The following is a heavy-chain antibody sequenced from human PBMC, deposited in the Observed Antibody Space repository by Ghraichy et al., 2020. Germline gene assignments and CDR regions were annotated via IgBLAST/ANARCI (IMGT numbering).Heavy chain of an antibody. V-gene: IGHV3-23*01. Sequence: GGSLRLSCAASAFTFSSYAMTWVRQAPGKGLEWVSTIRGSGSSTYYTDSVKGRFTISRDNSKITLYLQMNSLRAEDTAVYYCAKDRDYYDSSGYYFNAFDIWGQGTLVTVSS. CDR3: AKDRDYYDSSGYYFNAFDI. J-gene: IGHJ3*02. CDR2: IRGSGSST. CDR1: AFTFSSYA. D-gene: IGHD3-22*01.